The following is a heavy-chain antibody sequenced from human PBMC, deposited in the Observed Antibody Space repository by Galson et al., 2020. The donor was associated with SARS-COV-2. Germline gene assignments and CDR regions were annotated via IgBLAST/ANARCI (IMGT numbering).Heavy chain of an antibody. V-gene: IGHV4-34*01. CDR2: INHSGST. Sequence: SETLSLTCAVYGGSFSGYYWSWIRQPPGKGLEWIGEINHSGSTNYNPSLKSRVTISVDTSKNQFSLKLSSVTAADTAVYYCARVSPPAVLVEARYYFDYWGQGTLVTVSS. CDR3: ARVSPPAVLVEARYYFDY. D-gene: IGHD6-19*01. J-gene: IGHJ4*02. CDR1: GGSFSGYY.